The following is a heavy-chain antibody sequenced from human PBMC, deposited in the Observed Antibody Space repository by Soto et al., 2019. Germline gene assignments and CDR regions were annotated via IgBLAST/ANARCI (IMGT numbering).Heavy chain of an antibody. CDR2: ISWNSGVI. CDR1: GFTFDDYA. CDR3: AKDVAWGGSHPNHAFDV. D-gene: IGHD1-26*01. Sequence: EMKLVESGGGLVQPGRSLRLSCAASGFTFDDYAMHWVRQAPGKGLEWVSSISWNSGVIDYADSVKGRFSISRDSAKNSLFLQMNSLRPEDTALYYCAKDVAWGGSHPNHAFDVWGQGTMVSVS. J-gene: IGHJ3*01. V-gene: IGHV3-9*01.